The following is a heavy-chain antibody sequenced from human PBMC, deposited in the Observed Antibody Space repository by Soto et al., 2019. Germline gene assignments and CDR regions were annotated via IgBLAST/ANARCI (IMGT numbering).Heavy chain of an antibody. CDR3: ARDNYYDSSGYYWLGYYYGMDV. V-gene: IGHV4-34*01. J-gene: IGHJ6*02. CDR1: GGSFSGYY. Sequence: SETPSLTPPVYGGSFSGYYWSRIRPPPGKGLEWVGEINHSGSTNYNPSLKSRVTISVDTSKNQFSLKLSSVTAADTAVYYCARDNYYDSSGYYWLGYYYGMDVWGQGTTVTVSS. CDR2: INHSGST. D-gene: IGHD3-22*01.